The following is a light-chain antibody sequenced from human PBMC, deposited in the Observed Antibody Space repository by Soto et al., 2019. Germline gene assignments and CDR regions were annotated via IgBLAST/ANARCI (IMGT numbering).Light chain of an antibody. J-gene: IGKJ3*01. CDR3: QQYGYSPPFN. V-gene: IGKV3-20*01. Sequence: TQSPSTLSASIGDRVTITCRASQSVPSTYLAWYQQRPGQAPRLLIYGVSTRAPGIPDRFSGSGSGTDFTLTISRLEPEDFAVYFCQQYGYSPPFNFGPGTKVDIK. CDR1: QSVPSTY. CDR2: GVS.